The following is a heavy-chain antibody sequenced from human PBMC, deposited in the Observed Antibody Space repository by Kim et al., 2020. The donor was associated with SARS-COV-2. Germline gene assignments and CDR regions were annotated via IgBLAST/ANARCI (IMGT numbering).Heavy chain of an antibody. CDR3: TTRDYRLSVGYY. Sequence: GGSLRLSCAASGFTLSKAWMSWVRQAPGKGLEWVGRINSKTDGGTTDYAAPVKGRFTISRDDSKNTVYLQMNSLKIEDTAVYYCTTRDYRLSVGYYWGQGTLVTVSS. CDR2: INSKTDGGTT. J-gene: IGHJ4*02. CDR1: GFTLSKAW. D-gene: IGHD4-4*01. V-gene: IGHV3-15*01.